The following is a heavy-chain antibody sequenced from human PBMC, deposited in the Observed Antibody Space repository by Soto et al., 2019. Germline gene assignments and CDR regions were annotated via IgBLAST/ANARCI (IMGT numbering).Heavy chain of an antibody. J-gene: IGHJ4*02. CDR2: ISYDGSNK. CDR1: GFTFSSYG. D-gene: IGHD6-13*01. V-gene: IGHV3-30*18. Sequence: GGSLRLSCAASGFTFSSYGMHWVRQAPGKGLEWVAVISYDGSNKYYADSVKGRFTISRDNSKDTLYLQMNSLRAEDTAVYYCAKDRDWVLKQLAFPPDPVAGRSYILDYRGRGTLVTV. CDR3: AKDRDWVLKQLAFPPDPVAGRSYILDY.